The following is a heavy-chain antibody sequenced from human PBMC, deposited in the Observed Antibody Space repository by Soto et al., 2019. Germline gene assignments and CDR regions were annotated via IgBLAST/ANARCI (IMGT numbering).Heavy chain of an antibody. CDR3: TKDASGWSVS. CDR1: GFTFSTYA. J-gene: IGHJ5*01. CDR2: MSGGGGDT. V-gene: IGHV3-23*01. Sequence: GGSLRLSCATSGFTFSTYAMSWVRQAPGKGLEWVSDMSGGGGDTYYADSVKGRFTISRDNAKNTLYLQMNSLRAEDTAVYFCTKDASGWSVSWGQGNLVTVSS. D-gene: IGHD6-19*01.